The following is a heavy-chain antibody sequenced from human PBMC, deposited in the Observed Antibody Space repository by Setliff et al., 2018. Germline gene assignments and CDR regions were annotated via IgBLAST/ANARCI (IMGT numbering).Heavy chain of an antibody. D-gene: IGHD6-19*01. CDR2: IYTSGTT. J-gene: IGHJ4*02. CDR3: ARQPRTYVAAGPPFEY. CDR1: GASISSYY. V-gene: IGHV4-59*08. Sequence: ETLSLTCSVSGASISSYYWSWIRQPPGKGLEWIGYIYTSGTTKYNPSLKSRVTISIDTSKSQFSLNLSSVTAADTAVYYCARQPRTYVAAGPPFEYWGQGTLVTVSS.